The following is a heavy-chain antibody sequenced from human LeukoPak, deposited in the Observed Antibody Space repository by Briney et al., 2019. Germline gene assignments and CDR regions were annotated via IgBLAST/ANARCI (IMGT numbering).Heavy chain of an antibody. CDR1: GGSISSYY. Sequence: SGTLSLTCTVSGGSISSYYWSWFRQPPGKGLEWIGYIYYSGSTSYNPSLKSRVTISVDTSKNQFSLKLSSVTAADTAVYYCARLRTGEYYYYGMDVWGQGTTVTVSS. CDR2: IYYSGST. J-gene: IGHJ6*02. D-gene: IGHD7-27*01. V-gene: IGHV4-59*08. CDR3: ARLRTGEYYYYGMDV.